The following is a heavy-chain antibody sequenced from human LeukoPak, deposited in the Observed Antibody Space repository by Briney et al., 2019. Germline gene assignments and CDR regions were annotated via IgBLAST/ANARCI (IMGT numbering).Heavy chain of an antibody. CDR1: GFTFSSYS. CDR2: ISISSSYI. D-gene: IGHD6-6*01. J-gene: IGHJ6*02. Sequence: PGGSLRLSCAASGFTFSSYSMNWVRQAPGKGLEWVSSISISSSYIYYADSVKGRFTISRDNAKNSLYLQMNSLRAEDTAVYYCARDTAGYSSSSYYYYYGTDVWGQGTTVTVSS. V-gene: IGHV3-21*01. CDR3: ARDTAGYSSSSYYYYYGTDV.